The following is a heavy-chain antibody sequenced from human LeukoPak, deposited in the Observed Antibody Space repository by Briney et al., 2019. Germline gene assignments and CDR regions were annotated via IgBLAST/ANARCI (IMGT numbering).Heavy chain of an antibody. Sequence: PGGSLRLSCAASGFNFDDYGMSWVRQGPGRGLEWVANIKQDGSEMYYVDSVKGRFTISRDNAKSSLYLQMKSLRVDDTALYYCAREVSDDYGAPFFDYWGQGTLVTVSS. CDR2: IKQDGSEM. D-gene: IGHD4-17*01. CDR3: AREVSDDYGAPFFDY. CDR1: GFNFDDYG. J-gene: IGHJ4*02. V-gene: IGHV3-7*01.